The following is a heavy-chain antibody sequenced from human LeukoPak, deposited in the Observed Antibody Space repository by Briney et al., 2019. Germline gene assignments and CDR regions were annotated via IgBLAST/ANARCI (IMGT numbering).Heavy chain of an antibody. CDR2: INHSGST. CDR1: GGSFSGYY. J-gene: IGHJ4*02. D-gene: IGHD3-22*01. Sequence: SETLSLTCAVYGGSFSGYYWSWIRQPPGKGLEWIGEINHSGSTNYNPSLKSRVTISVDTSKSQFSLKLSSVTAEDTAVYYCARQPRNAGGYYYYYFDYWGQGTLVTVSS. CDR3: ARQPRNAGGYYYYYFDY. V-gene: IGHV4-34*01.